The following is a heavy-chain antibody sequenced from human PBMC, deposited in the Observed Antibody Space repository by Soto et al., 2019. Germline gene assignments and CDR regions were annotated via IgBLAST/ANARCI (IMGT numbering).Heavy chain of an antibody. Sequence: SVMVSRMASVFTFTNSAVLRLRPARGKRLMWKGWIVVGSCNTHYAQKFQKRVIITRDMSTSTAYKELSSLKSEYTAVYYCAIGGTDDSSGPYYYYGMDVWGQGTTVTV. D-gene: IGHD3-22*01. V-gene: IGHV1-58*01. CDR3: AIGGTDDSSGPYYYYGMDV. CDR1: VFTFTNSA. CDR2: IVVGSCNT. J-gene: IGHJ6*02.